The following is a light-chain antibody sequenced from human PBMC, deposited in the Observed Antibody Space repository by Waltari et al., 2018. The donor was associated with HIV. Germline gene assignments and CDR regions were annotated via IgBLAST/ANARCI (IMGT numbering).Light chain of an antibody. Sequence: QSVLTQPPSASETPGQRVPIPCSGSSSNIGTNLVNWYQQLPGTAPKLLIYNNSQRPSGVPDRFSGSKSGTSASLAIIGLQSEDEADYYCATWDDSLNGLVFGGGTKLTVL. J-gene: IGLJ3*02. CDR2: NNS. V-gene: IGLV1-44*01. CDR3: ATWDDSLNGLV. CDR1: SSNIGTNL.